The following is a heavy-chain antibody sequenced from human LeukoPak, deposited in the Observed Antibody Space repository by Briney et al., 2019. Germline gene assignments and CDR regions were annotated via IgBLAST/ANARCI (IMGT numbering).Heavy chain of an antibody. CDR2: ISSSSNTV. V-gene: IGHV3-48*04. Sequence: PGGSLRLSCAASGFPLRAYSINWVRQAPGTGLEWVSYISSSSNTVEYADSVKGRFTISRDNAKNSLYLQMNSLRAEDTAVYYCATYNWNYKAFNFWGQGTLVTVSS. CDR1: GFPLRAYS. D-gene: IGHD1-7*01. J-gene: IGHJ4*02. CDR3: ATYNWNYKAFNF.